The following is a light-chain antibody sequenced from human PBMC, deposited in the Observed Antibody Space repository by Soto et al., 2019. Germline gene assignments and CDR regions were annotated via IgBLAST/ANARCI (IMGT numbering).Light chain of an antibody. V-gene: IGKV2-40*01. J-gene: IGKJ5*01. CDR3: QQYSHLIT. Sequence: DIVMTQTPLSLPVTPGEPASISCMSSQSLLGSDDGKTYLDWYLQKPGQSPQLLIYTLSYRASGVPSRFSGSGSGTDFTFTISSLQPEDIATYYCQQYSHLITFGQGTRLEIK. CDR2: TLS. CDR1: QSLLGSDDGKTY.